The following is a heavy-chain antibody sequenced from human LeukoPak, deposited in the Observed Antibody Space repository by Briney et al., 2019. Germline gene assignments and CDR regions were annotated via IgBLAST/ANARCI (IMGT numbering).Heavy chain of an antibody. CDR2: ISSSSSYI. D-gene: IGHD5/OR15-5a*01. V-gene: IGHV3-21*01. CDR3: ARAVDLPNWFDP. CDR1: GFTVSSNY. J-gene: IGHJ5*02. Sequence: GGSLRLSCAASGFTVSSNYMSWVRQAPGKGLEWVSSISSSSSYIYYADSVKGRFTISRDNAKNSLYLQMNSLRAEDTAVYYCARAVDLPNWFDPWGQGTLVTVSS.